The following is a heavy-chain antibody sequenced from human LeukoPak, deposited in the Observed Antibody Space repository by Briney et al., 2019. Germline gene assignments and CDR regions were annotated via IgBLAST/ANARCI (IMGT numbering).Heavy chain of an antibody. CDR1: GGSISSGSYF. J-gene: IGHJ2*01. D-gene: IGHD5-18*01. V-gene: IGHV4-61*02. CDR2: IYTRGST. CDR3: ARDVGGYRYGYRPTELYWYFDL. Sequence: TLSLTCTVSGGSISSGSYFWTWIRQPAGKGLEWIGRIYTRGSTNYNPSLKSRVTISVDTSKNQFSLKLSSVTAADTAVYYCARDVGGYRYGYRPTELYWYFDLWGRGTRVTVSS.